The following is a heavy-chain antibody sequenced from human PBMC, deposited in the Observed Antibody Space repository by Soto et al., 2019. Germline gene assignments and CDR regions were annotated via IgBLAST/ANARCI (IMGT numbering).Heavy chain of an antibody. V-gene: IGHV1-2*02. J-gene: IGHJ4*02. CDR3: ARGGSYYAH. CDR2: INSVSGGA. CDR1: GDTHTIYF. Sequence: GASVKVSCKASGDTHTIYFIHWLRQAPGQGLEWMGWINSVSGGANYAPRFQGHVAMTRDRSSATAFMEVSRLRSDDTAVYYCARGGSYYAHWGQGTLVTV. D-gene: IGHD1-26*01.